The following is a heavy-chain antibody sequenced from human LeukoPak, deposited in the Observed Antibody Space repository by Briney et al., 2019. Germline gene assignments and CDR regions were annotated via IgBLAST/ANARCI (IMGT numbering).Heavy chain of an antibody. D-gene: IGHD3-10*01. CDR2: ICRGGST. CDR1: GFSVSDNY. V-gene: IGHV3-53*01. CDR3: ARGGGYGSGNHYRGGAFDI. Sequence: GGSLRLSCATSGFSVSDNYMTWVRQAPGKGLEWVSVICRGGSTYYTDSVKGRFTISRDNSKNMVYLQMYSLRVEDTAVYYCARGGGYGSGNHYRGGAFDIWGQGTMVTVSS. J-gene: IGHJ3*02.